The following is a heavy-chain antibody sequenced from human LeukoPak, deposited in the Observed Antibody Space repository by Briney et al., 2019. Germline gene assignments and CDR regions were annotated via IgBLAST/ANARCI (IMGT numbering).Heavy chain of an antibody. V-gene: IGHV5-51*01. J-gene: IGHJ4*02. D-gene: IGHD6-13*01. Sequence: HGESLKISCKGSGSSFTSHWIGCVRQLPGKGLEWMGIIYPGDSDTKYSPSFQGQVTISADKSISTAYLQWSSLKASDTAIYYCARRGSSGFDFWGQGTLVTVSS. CDR3: ARRGSSGFDF. CDR2: IYPGDSDT. CDR1: GSSFTSHW.